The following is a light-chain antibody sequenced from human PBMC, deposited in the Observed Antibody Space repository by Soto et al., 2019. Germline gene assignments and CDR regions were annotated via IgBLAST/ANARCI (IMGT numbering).Light chain of an antibody. Sequence: QSVLTQPPSVSGAPGQRVTISCTVSSSNIGAGYAVHWYQQLPGTAPKLLIYGNSNRPSGVPDRFSGSESGTSASLAITGLQAEDEADYYCQSYDSSLSGSVFGGGTKLTVL. CDR2: GNS. J-gene: IGLJ3*02. CDR3: QSYDSSLSGSV. V-gene: IGLV1-40*01. CDR1: SSNIGAGYA.